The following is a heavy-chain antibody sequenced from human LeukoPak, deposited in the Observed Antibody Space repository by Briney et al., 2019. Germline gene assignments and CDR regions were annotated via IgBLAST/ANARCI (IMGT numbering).Heavy chain of an antibody. CDR2: KDYSGST. Sequence: SETLSLTCTVSGGSISRYYWSWIRQPPGKGLEWIGYKDYSGSTNYNRSLKSRVTISVDTSKNQFSLKLSSVTAADTAVYYCAGVYYSSSYDYWYFDLWGRGTLVTVSS. J-gene: IGHJ2*01. CDR1: GGSISRYY. CDR3: AGVYYSSSYDYWYFDL. V-gene: IGHV4-59*01. D-gene: IGHD6-13*01.